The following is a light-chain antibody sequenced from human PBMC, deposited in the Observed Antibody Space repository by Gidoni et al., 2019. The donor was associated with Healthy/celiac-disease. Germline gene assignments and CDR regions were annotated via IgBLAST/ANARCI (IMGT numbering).Light chain of an antibody. Sequence: DIVLTQSPGTLSLSPGERATLSCRASQSVSSSYLAWYQQKPGQAPRLLIYGASSRATGIPDRFSGSGSGTVFTLTLSPLDPEDFAVYYCQQYGSSPGTFXQXTKVEIK. CDR1: QSVSSSY. V-gene: IGKV3-20*01. CDR2: GAS. J-gene: IGKJ1*01. CDR3: QQYGSSPGT.